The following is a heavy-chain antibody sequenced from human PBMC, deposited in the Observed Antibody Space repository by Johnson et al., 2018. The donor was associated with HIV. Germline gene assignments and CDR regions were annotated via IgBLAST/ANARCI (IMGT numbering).Heavy chain of an antibody. V-gene: IGHV3-30*02. D-gene: IGHD6-6*01. CDR1: GFTFSSYG. J-gene: IGHJ3*02. Sequence: QVQLVESGGGVVQPGGSLRLSCAASGFTFSSYGMHWVRQAPGKGLEWVAFIRYDGSNKYYADYVKGRFTISRDNAKNSLYLQMNSLRAEDTAVYYCARDPIAARRAFDIWGQGTMVTVSS. CDR3: ARDPIAARRAFDI. CDR2: IRYDGSNK.